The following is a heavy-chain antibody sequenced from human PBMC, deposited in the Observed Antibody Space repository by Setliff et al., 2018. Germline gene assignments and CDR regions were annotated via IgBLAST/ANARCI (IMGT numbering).Heavy chain of an antibody. CDR3: ARGGVAAAGRKGVFEY. J-gene: IGHJ4*02. D-gene: IGHD6-13*01. CDR2: INPGGGSA. V-gene: IGHV1-46*01. CDR1: GYTLIRHY. Sequence: GASVKVSCKAIGYTLIRHYIHWVRQAPGQGPEWLGIINPGGGSASIVQKFQGRVTMTSDTSTSTVFMEFSSLKSDDTAVYYCARGGVAAAGRKGVFEYWGQGTLVTVSS.